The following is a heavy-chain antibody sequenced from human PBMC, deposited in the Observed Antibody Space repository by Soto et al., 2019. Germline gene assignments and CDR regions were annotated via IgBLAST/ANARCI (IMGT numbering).Heavy chain of an antibody. J-gene: IGHJ6*02. D-gene: IGHD2-15*01. CDR1: GDSVSSNSAA. CDR2: TYYRSKWYN. V-gene: IGHV6-1*01. CDR3: ARDHGVVVAAVYYYGVDV. Sequence: SQTLSLTCAISGDSVSSNSAAWNWIRQSPSRGLEWLGRTYYRSKWYNDYAGSVKSRITINPDTSKNQYSLPLNSVTPEDTAVYYCARDHGVVVAAVYYYGVDVWGQGTTVTVSS.